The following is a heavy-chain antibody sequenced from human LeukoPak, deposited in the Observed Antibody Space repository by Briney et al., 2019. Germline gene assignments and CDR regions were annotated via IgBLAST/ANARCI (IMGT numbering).Heavy chain of an antibody. D-gene: IGHD4-17*01. V-gene: IGHV1-8*02. CDR3: ARGRETVTRFYYYYYMDV. CDR1: GYTFSGYY. CDR2: MNPNSGNT. J-gene: IGHJ6*03. Sequence: ASVKVSCKASGYTFSGYYMHWVRQAPGQGLEWMGWMNPNSGNTGYAQKFQGRVTMTRNTSISTAYMELSSLRSEDTAVYYCARGRETVTRFYYYYYMDVWGKGTTVTISS.